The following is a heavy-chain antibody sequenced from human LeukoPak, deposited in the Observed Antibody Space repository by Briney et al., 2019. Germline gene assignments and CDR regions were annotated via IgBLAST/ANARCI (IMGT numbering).Heavy chain of an antibody. J-gene: IGHJ4*02. CDR3: ARDRPRVWPGGPIGNDY. D-gene: IGHD1-1*01. Sequence: PGGSLRLSCAASGFTFSSYAMSWVRQAPGKGLEWVSVIYSGGSTYYADSVKGRFTISRDNSKNTLYLQMNSLRAEDTAVYYCARDRPRVWPGGPIGNDYWGQGTLVTVSS. CDR1: GFTFSSYA. CDR2: IYSGGST. V-gene: IGHV3-66*01.